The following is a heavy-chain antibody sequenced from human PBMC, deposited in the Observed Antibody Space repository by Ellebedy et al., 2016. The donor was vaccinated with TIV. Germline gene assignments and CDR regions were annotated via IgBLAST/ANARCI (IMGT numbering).Heavy chain of an antibody. CDR3: ATDQLGGNSMDV. CDR2: IAPMFATA. D-gene: IGHD4-23*01. Sequence: SVKVSXXASGGTFGTYGITWVRQAPGQGLEWMGRIAPMFATANYPQKFQGRVTITAFQSTNTAYMDLRSLRSEDTAVYYCATDQLGGNSMDVWGRGTAVTVSS. V-gene: IGHV1-69*13. CDR1: GGTFGTYG. J-gene: IGHJ6*04.